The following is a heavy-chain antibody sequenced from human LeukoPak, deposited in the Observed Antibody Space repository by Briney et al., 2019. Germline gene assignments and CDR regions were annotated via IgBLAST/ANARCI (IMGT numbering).Heavy chain of an antibody. V-gene: IGHV4-59*01. CDR3: ARSAYDSSGYYAYYFDY. Sequence: PSETLSLTCTVSGGSISSYYWSWIRQPPGKGLEWIGYIYYSGSTNYNPSLKSRATISVDTSKNQSSLKLSSVTAADTAVYYCARSAYDSSGYYAYYFDYWGQGTLVTVSS. CDR2: IYYSGST. D-gene: IGHD3-22*01. J-gene: IGHJ4*02. CDR1: GGSISSYY.